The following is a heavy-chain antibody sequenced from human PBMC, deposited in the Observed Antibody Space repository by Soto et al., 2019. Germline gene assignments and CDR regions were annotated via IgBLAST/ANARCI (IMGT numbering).Heavy chain of an antibody. CDR2: INPDNGNT. CDR3: ARGFAIGQLDP. CDR1: GYTFTRYT. Sequence: ASVKVSCKASGYTFTRYTMNWVRQAPGQRLEWMGWINPDNGNTKSSQKFQDRVIITRDTSASTAYMDLSSLRSEDTAVYYCARGFAIGQLDPWGQGPLVTVSS. J-gene: IGHJ5*02. D-gene: IGHD2-2*01. V-gene: IGHV1-3*01.